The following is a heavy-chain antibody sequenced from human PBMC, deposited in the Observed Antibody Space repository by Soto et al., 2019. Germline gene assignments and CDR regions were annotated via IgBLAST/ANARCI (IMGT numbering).Heavy chain of an antibody. CDR3: ARLGGYYQSLDT. J-gene: IGHJ5*02. V-gene: IGHV4-34*01. CDR1: GVSFSGYY. CDR2: INHSGST. Sequence: SETLSLTCAVYGVSFSGYYWSWIRQPPGKGLEWIGEINHSGSTNYNPSLKSRVTISVDTSKNQFSLKLSSVTAADTAVYYCARLGGYYQSLDTWGQGTLVTVSS. D-gene: IGHD3-22*01.